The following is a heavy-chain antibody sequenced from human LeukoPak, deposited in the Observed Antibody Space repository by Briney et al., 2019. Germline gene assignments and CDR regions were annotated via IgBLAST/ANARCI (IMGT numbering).Heavy chain of an antibody. Sequence: ASETLSLTCTVSGGSISSYYWSWIRQPPGKGLEWIGYIYYSGSTNYNPSLKSRVTISVDTSKNQFSLRLSSLTAADTALYYCARQSYDDRPFDYWGQGALVTVSS. D-gene: IGHD3-10*01. J-gene: IGHJ4*02. CDR2: IYYSGST. CDR3: ARQSYDDRPFDY. CDR1: GGSISSYY. V-gene: IGHV4-59*08.